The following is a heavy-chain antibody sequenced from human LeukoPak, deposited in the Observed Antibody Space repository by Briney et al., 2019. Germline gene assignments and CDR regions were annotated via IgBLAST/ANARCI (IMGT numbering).Heavy chain of an antibody. J-gene: IGHJ4*02. D-gene: IGHD2-15*01. Sequence: SETLSLTCTVSGGSISSYYWSWIRQPPGKGLEWIGYIYYSGSTNYNPSLKSRVTISVDTSKNQFSLKLSPVTAADTAVYYCARDHPYGGCLDYWGQGTLVTVSS. V-gene: IGHV4-59*01. CDR3: ARDHPYGGCLDY. CDR1: GGSISSYY. CDR2: IYYSGST.